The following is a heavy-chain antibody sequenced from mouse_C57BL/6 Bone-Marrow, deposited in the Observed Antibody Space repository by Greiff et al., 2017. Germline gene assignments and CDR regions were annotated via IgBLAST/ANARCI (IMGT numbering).Heavy chain of an antibody. V-gene: IGHV1-7*01. J-gene: IGHJ2*01. Sequence: QVQLQQSGAELAKPGASVKLSCKASGYTFTSYWMHWVKQRPGQGLEWIGYINPSSGYTKYNQKFKDKSTLTAYKSSSTAYMQLSSLTYEDSAVYYCANFYFDYWGQGTTLTGSS. CDR1: GYTFTSYW. CDR2: INPSSGYT. CDR3: ANFYFDY.